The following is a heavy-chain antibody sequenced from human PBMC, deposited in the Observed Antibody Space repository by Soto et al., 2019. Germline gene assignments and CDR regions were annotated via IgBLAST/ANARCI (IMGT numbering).Heavy chain of an antibody. CDR2: INPNSGGT. CDR1: GYTFTGYY. D-gene: IGHD3-9*01. CDR3: ARKYYDILTGYYPFDP. Sequence: ASVKVSCKASGYTFTGYYMHWVRQAPGQGLEWMGWINPNSGGTNYAQKFQGRVTMTRDTSISTAYMELSRLRSDDTAVYYCARKYYDILTGYYPFDPWGQGTLVTVSS. V-gene: IGHV1-2*02. J-gene: IGHJ5*02.